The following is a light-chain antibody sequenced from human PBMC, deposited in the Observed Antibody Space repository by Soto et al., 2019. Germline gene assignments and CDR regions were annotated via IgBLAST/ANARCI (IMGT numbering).Light chain of an antibody. CDR1: SSDVGSYNL. Sequence: QSALTQPASVSGSPGQSITISCTGTSSDVGSYNLVSWYQQHPGKAPKLMIYEGSKRPSGVSNRFSGSKSGNTASLTISGLHAEDEADYYCCSYAGSSTFALYVFGTGTKLTVL. V-gene: IGLV2-23*03. J-gene: IGLJ1*01. CDR3: CSYAGSSTFALYV. CDR2: EGS.